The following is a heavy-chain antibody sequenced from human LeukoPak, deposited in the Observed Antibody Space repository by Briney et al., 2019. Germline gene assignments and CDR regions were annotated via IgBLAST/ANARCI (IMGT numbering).Heavy chain of an antibody. CDR1: GYIFTDYY. CDR3: ARAPRNSSTMLDF. V-gene: IGHV1-46*01. D-gene: IGHD6-13*01. Sequence: WASVKVSCKTSGYIFTDYYIHWVRQAPGQGLEWMGLINPDGGSTAYAHRFQGRVIMTRDTSTSTAYMDLSSLRSEDTAVYHCARAPRNSSTMLDFWGQGTLVTISS. CDR2: INPDGGST. J-gene: IGHJ4*02.